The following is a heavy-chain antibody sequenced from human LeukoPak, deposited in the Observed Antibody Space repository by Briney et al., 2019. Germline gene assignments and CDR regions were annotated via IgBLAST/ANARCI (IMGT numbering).Heavy chain of an antibody. CDR2: IYSGGST. Sequence: GGSLRLSCAASGFTVSSNYMSWVRQAPGKGLEWVSVIYSGGSTYYADSVKGRFTISRDNSKNTLYLQMNGLRAEDTAVDYCARDAVTGGLDYWGQGPLVPVSS. CDR3: ARDAVTGGLDY. D-gene: IGHD2-21*02. J-gene: IGHJ4*02. CDR1: GFTVSSNY. V-gene: IGHV3-66*02.